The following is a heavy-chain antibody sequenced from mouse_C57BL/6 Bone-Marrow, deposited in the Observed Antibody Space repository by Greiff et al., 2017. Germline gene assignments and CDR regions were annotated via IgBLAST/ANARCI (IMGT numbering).Heavy chain of an antibody. Sequence: QVQLQQSGPGLVQPSQSLSITCTVSGFSLTSYGVHWVRQSPGKGLEWLGVIWSGGSTDYNADFITRLSNSKDNSKSQVFFKMNSLQADDTAIYYCARKDDSTRGLGYWGQGTPVTVSA. J-gene: IGHJ3*01. CDR1: GFSLTSYG. V-gene: IGHV2-2*01. D-gene: IGHD1-1*01. CDR2: IWSGGST. CDR3: ARKDDSTRGLGY.